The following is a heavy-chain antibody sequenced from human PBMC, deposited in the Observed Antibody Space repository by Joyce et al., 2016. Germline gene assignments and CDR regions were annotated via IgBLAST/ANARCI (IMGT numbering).Heavy chain of an antibody. Sequence: QVQLVQSGAEVKKPGASVKVSCKVSGYTLIELSMHWVRQAPGKGLEWMGSFDPEDGETIHAQKFRDRVTMNGDTSADTVYMEVSGLKSDDTAVYFCSAGKYGDYLDYWGQGTLVTVSS. CDR3: SAGKYGDYLDY. D-gene: IGHD4-17*01. CDR1: GYTLIELS. J-gene: IGHJ4*02. V-gene: IGHV1-24*01. CDR2: FDPEDGET.